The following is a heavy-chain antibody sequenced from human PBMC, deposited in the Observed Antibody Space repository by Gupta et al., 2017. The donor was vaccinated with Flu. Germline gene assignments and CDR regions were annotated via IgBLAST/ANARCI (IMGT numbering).Heavy chain of an antibody. D-gene: IGHD5-18*01. J-gene: IGHJ6*02. CDR3: AKDAYGGYTYFGLDV. CDR1: GFDFSTYG. CDR2: ISNTGGGK. Sequence: EVQLFESGGGLVRPGGSVRLFCVASGFDFSTYGMTWVRQVPGKGLEWVATISNTGGGKFYPSAVKGRFTISRDNAKHTLYLQMNSLRVDDTAVYYCAKDAYGGYTYFGLDVWGQGTTVTVSS. V-gene: IGHV3-23*01.